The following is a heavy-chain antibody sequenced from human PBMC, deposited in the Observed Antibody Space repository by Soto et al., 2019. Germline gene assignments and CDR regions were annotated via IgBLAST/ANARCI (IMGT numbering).Heavy chain of an antibody. CDR1: GGTFSSYA. V-gene: IGHV1-69*13. J-gene: IGHJ5*02. D-gene: IGHD4-17*01. CDR2: IIPIFGTA. Sequence: GASVKVSCKASGGTFSSYAISWVRQAPGQGLEWMGGIIPIFGTANYAQKFQGRVTITADESTSTAYMELSSLRSEDTAVYYCARDVSTVTYNWFDPWGQGTLVTVPQ. CDR3: ARDVSTVTYNWFDP.